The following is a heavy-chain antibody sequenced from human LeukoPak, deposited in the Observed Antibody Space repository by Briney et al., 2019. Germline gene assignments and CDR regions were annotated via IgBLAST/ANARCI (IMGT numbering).Heavy chain of an antibody. V-gene: IGHV1-8*01. CDR1: GYTFTSYD. CDR3: ARGSYYYDSSGVDY. CDR2: MNPNSGNT. Sequence: GASVKVSCKASGYTFTSYDINWVRQAPGQGLEWMGWMNPNSGNTGYAQKFQGRVTMTRNTSISTAYMELSSLRSEDAAVYYCARGSYYYDSSGVDYWGQGTLVTVSS. D-gene: IGHD3-22*01. J-gene: IGHJ4*02.